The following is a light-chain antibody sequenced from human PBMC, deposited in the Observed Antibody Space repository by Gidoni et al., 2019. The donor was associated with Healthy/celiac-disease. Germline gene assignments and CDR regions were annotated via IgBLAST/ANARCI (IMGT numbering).Light chain of an antibody. CDR1: QSVSSY. CDR3: QQRSNWLLT. V-gene: IGKV3-11*01. CDR2: DAS. J-gene: IGKJ4*01. Sequence: EIVLTQSPATLSLSPGERATLSCRASQSVSSYLAWYQQKPGQAPRLLIYDASNRATGIPARFSGSGSGTDCTLTISSLEPEDFAVYYCQQRSNWLLTFXGXTKVEIK.